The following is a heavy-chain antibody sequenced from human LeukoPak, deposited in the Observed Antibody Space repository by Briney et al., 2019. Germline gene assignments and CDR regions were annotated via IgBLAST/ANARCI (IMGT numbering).Heavy chain of an antibody. CDR3: ARVGYYASGPVSYFDY. Sequence: PGGSLSLSCAASGFTFSSYAMSWVRQAPGKGLEWVSAISGSGGSTYYADSVKGRFTISRDNSKNTLYLQMNSLSVEDTAVYYCARVGYYASGPVSYFDYWGQGTLVTVSS. D-gene: IGHD3-10*01. V-gene: IGHV3-23*01. CDR1: GFTFSSYA. J-gene: IGHJ4*02. CDR2: ISGSGGST.